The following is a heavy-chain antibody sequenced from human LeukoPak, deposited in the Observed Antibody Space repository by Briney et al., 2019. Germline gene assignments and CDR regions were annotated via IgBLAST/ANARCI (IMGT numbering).Heavy chain of an antibody. V-gene: IGHV3-23*01. J-gene: IGHJ4*02. CDR2: ISGNGGST. Sequence: GGSLRLSCAASGFTFSTYAMSWVRQAPGKGLEWVSAISGNGGSTYYAEPVKGRFTISRDNSKNTLYLQMNSLRGEDTAVYYCGALPSGYYPWYFDYWGQGTLVTVSS. CDR1: GFTFSTYA. CDR3: GALPSGYYPWYFDY. D-gene: IGHD3-22*01.